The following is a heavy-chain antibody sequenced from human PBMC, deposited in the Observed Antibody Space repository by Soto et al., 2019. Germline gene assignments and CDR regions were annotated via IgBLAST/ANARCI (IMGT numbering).Heavy chain of an antibody. D-gene: IGHD2-2*01. CDR2: IYYSGST. CDR3: ARGAPDCSSTSCSDAFAI. CDR1: GGSISSSRDY. J-gene: IGHJ3*02. V-gene: IGHV4-39*01. Sequence: QLQLQESGPGLVKSSETLSLTCTVSGGSISSSRDYWGWIRQPPGKGLEWIGSIYYSGSTYYNPSLKSRCTITVDTSMNQFFLKLRSVTDADTAVYYCARGAPDCSSTSCSDAFAIWGQGRMVTVSS.